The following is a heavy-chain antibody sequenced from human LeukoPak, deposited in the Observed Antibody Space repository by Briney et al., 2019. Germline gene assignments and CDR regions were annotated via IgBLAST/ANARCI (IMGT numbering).Heavy chain of an antibody. CDR1: GGTFSSYA. D-gene: IGHD2-15*01. CDR3: ARDIHDVYCSGGSCYATTDYYYGMDV. V-gene: IGHV1-69*04. CDR2: IIPILGIA. Sequence: ASVKVSCKASGGTFSSYAISWVRQAPGQGLEWMGRIIPILGIANYAQKFQGRVTITADKSTSTAYMELISLRSEDTAVYYCARDIHDVYCSGGSCYATTDYYYGMDVWGQGTTVTVSS. J-gene: IGHJ6*02.